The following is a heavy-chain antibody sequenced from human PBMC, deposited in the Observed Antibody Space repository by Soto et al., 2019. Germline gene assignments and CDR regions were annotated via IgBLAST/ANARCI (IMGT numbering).Heavy chain of an antibody. V-gene: IGHV3-48*02. D-gene: IGHD3-22*01. CDR1: GFSFSVYS. CDR2: ISGSSSTI. Sequence: EVQLVESGGGLVQPGGSLRLSCAASGFSFSVYSMNWARQAPGKGLEWVSYISGSSSTIYYADSVKGRFTISRDNAKNSLYLQLSSLRDEDTAIYYCARESSGYPDSWGQGTLVTVSS. CDR3: ARESSGYPDS. J-gene: IGHJ4*02.